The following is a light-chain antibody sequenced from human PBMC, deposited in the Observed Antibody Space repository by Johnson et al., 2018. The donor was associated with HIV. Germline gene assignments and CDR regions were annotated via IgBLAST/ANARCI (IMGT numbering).Light chain of an antibody. CDR1: SSNIGKNY. V-gene: IGLV1-51*02. CDR3: GTWDSSLSAGGV. Sequence: QSVLTQPPSVSAAPGQKVTISCSGSSSNIGKNYVSWYQQLPGTAPKLLIYENNKQHPGIPDRSSGSKSGSSATLGITGLQTGDEADYYCGTWDSSLSAGGVFGTGTKVTVL. CDR2: ENN. J-gene: IGLJ1*01.